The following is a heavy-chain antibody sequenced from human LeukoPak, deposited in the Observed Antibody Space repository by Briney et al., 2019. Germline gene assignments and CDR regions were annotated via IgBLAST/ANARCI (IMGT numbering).Heavy chain of an antibody. CDR3: ARSSYSSSSSV. J-gene: IGHJ3*01. V-gene: IGHV3-7*03. D-gene: IGHD6-6*01. CDR1: GFTFSGFW. CDR2: INSDGSEG. Sequence: GGSLRLSCAVSGFTFSGFWMSWSRQAPGKGLEWVASINSDGSEGYYADVVKGRFTISRDNAKNSLYLQINSLRAEDTAVYHCARSSYSSSSSVWGQGTMVTVSS.